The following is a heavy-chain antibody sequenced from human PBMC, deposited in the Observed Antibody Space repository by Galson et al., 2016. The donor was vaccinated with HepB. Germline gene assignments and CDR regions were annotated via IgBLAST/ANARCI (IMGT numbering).Heavy chain of an antibody. J-gene: IGHJ1*01. CDR3: AGGSGWDAEH. CDR1: GFPFSTYC. Sequence: SLRLSCAASGFPFSTYCMTWVRQAPGKGPEWVANIKDDGSEKNYVDSVKGRFTISRDNAQNSLYLQMNTLRAEDTAVYYCAGGSGWDAEHWGPGTLVTVSS. D-gene: IGHD1-26*01. CDR2: IKDDGSEK. V-gene: IGHV3-7*03.